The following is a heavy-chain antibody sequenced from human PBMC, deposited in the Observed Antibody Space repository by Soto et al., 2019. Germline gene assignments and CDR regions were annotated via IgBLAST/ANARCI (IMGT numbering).Heavy chain of an antibody. V-gene: IGHV4-59*08. CDR3: ARQDPLASFNTMVRGHLGKKYSMDV. Sequence: SETLSLTCTLSGASIINYSWAWLRQSPGRGLESIGYVSNTATTTYNAALKDRVTISVDASKSQFYLELRSVTAADTAVYYCARQDPLASFNTMVRGHLGKKYSMDVWGQGTTVT. D-gene: IGHD3-10*01. J-gene: IGHJ6*02. CDR1: GASIINYS. CDR2: VSNTATT.